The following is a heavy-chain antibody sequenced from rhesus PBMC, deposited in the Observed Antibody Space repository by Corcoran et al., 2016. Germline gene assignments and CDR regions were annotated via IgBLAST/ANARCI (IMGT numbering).Heavy chain of an antibody. CDR1: GGSFSSYW. CDR2: SNGNNGST. D-gene: IGHD3-9*01. CDR3: ARRPRRYYFDY. V-gene: IGHV4-80*01. Sequence: QVQLQESGPGLVKPSETMSLTCAVSGGSFSSYWWSWIRQPPGKGLEGMGESNGNNGSTNYNTPLTSRVTISKDASKNQFSLKLSSVTAADTAVYDCARRPRRYYFDYWGQGVLVTVSS. J-gene: IGHJ4*01.